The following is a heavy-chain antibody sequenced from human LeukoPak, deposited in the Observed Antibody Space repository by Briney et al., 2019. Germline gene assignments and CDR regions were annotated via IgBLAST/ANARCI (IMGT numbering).Heavy chain of an antibody. J-gene: IGHJ4*02. CDR3: ARGGGYSYGPFDY. CDR2: INSDGSST. CDR1: GFTFSSYW. Sequence: PGGSLRLSCAASGFTFSSYWMHWVRQAPGKGLVWVSRINSDGSSTSYADSVKGRFTISRDNAKNTLYLQMNSLRGEDTAVYYCARGGGYSYGPFDYWGQGTLVTVSS. V-gene: IGHV3-74*01. D-gene: IGHD5-18*01.